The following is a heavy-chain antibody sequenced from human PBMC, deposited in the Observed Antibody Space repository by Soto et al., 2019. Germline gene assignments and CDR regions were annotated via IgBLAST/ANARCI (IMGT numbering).Heavy chain of an antibody. CDR2: ISSSSSTI. CDR3: ARGAHVLRFLEWVPGLFDP. V-gene: IGHV3-48*02. J-gene: IGHJ5*02. Sequence: EVQLVESGGGLVQPGGSLRLSCAASGFTFSSYSMNWVRQAPGKGLEWVSYISSSSSTIYYADSVKGRFTISRDNAKNSLYLQMIRLGDEETAVYYCARGAHVLRFLEWVPGLFDPWGQGTLVTVSS. D-gene: IGHD3-3*01. CDR1: GFTFSSYS.